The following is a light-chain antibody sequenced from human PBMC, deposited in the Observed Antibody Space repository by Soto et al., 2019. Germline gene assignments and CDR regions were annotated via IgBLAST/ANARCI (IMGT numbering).Light chain of an antibody. J-gene: IGKJ5*01. Sequence: SPGTLSLSPGERATLSCRASQSVSSSYLAWYQQKPGQAPRLLIYGASSRATGIPDRFSGSGSGTDFTLTISRLEPEDFAVYYCQQSGSSPSIPFGQGTRLEIK. CDR1: QSVSSSY. CDR2: GAS. CDR3: QQSGSSPSIP. V-gene: IGKV3-20*01.